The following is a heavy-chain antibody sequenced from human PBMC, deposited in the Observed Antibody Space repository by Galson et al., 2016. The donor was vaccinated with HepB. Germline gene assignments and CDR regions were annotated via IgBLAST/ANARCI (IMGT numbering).Heavy chain of an antibody. V-gene: IGHV1-18*01. Sequence: SVKVSCKASDDTFSSFGIPWVRQAPGQGLEWMGWISAYNGKTNYAQNFQGRVTLTTDTATSTAYMDLRSLRLDDTAVDYGARVDPPAYSTGWFKDRLYSAYRMDVWGQGTAVTVSS. CDR1: DDTFSSFG. CDR2: ISAYNGKT. D-gene: IGHD6-19*01. CDR3: ARVDPPAYSTGWFKDRLYSAYRMDV. J-gene: IGHJ6*02.